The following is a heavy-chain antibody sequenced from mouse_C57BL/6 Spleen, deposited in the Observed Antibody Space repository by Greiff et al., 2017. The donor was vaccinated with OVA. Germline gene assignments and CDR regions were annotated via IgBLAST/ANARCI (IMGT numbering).Heavy chain of an antibody. Sequence: QVTLKVSGPGILQPSQTLSLTCSFSGFSLSTFGMGVGWIRQPSGKGLEWLAHIWWDDDKYYNPALKSRLTISQYPSKNQELLKSAKVDTADTATYDGARMGCSTRVTTWYFDVWGTGTTVTVSS. V-gene: IGHV8-8*01. CDR1: GFSLSTFGMG. J-gene: IGHJ1*03. D-gene: IGHD2-2*01. CDR2: IWWDDDK. CDR3: ARMGCSTRVTTWYFDV.